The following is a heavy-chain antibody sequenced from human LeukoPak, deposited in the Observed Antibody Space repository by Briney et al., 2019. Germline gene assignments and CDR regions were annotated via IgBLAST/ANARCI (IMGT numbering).Heavy chain of an antibody. Sequence: ASVKVSCKASSYTFTGYYMHWLRQAPGQGLEWMGWINPNSGGTNYAQKFQGRVTMTRDTSISTACMELSRLRSDDTAVYYCARDGGYDRPTRIDYWGQGTLVTVSS. CDR1: SYTFTGYY. CDR2: INPNSGGT. D-gene: IGHD5-12*01. J-gene: IGHJ4*02. V-gene: IGHV1-2*02. CDR3: ARDGGYDRPTRIDY.